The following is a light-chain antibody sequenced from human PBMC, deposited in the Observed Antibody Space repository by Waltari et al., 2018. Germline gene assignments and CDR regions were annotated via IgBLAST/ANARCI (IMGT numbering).Light chain of an antibody. J-gene: IGKJ3*01. CDR3: QQYGTSPPT. Sequence: EIVLTQSPGTLYLCPGERATLSCRASQSVSSNYLAWYQHKPGQAPRLLIYDASSRATGIPDTFSGSGSGTDFTLTISRLEPEDFAVYYCQQYGTSPPTFGPGTKVDIE. V-gene: IGKV3-20*01. CDR2: DAS. CDR1: QSVSSNY.